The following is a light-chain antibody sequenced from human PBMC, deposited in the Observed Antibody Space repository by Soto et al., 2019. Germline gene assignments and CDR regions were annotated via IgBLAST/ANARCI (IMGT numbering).Light chain of an antibody. CDR1: QSISSW. J-gene: IGKJ4*01. CDR2: KAS. Sequence: DLQMTQSPSTLSASVGDRVTITCRASQSISSWLAWYQQKPGQAPKLLIYKASSLESGVPSRVSGSGSGTEFTLTISSLEPDDFGTYYCQQYNSYSLTFGGGTKVEIK. V-gene: IGKV1-5*03. CDR3: QQYNSYSLT.